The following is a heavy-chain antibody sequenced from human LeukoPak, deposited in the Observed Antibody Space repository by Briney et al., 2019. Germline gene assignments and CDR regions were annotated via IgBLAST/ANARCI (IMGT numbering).Heavy chain of an antibody. CDR1: GFKFSDFW. CDR3: VRDSRPGGAMGLYHNFDF. CDR2: IKEDGSEE. Sequence: GGSLRLSCAASGFKFSDFWMTWVCQTPGKGLEWVANIKEDGSEEYHVDSVKGRFTISRDNTKSSLFPQMNSLRGDDTAVYYCVRDSRPGGAMGLYHNFDFWGQGTLVTVSS. V-gene: IGHV3-7*01. D-gene: IGHD3-16*01. J-gene: IGHJ4*02.